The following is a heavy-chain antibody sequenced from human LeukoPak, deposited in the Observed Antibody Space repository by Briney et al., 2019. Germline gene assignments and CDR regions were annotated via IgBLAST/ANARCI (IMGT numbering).Heavy chain of an antibody. CDR3: AKDAMVRGVDYFDY. Sequence: GGSLRLSCAASGFTFSGSAMHWVRQASGKGLEWVGRIRSKANSYATVYAASVKGRFTISRDDSKNTAYLQMNSLKTEDTAVYYCAKDAMVRGVDYFDYWGQGTLVTVSS. CDR2: IRSKANSYAT. V-gene: IGHV3-73*01. D-gene: IGHD3-10*01. J-gene: IGHJ4*02. CDR1: GFTFSGSA.